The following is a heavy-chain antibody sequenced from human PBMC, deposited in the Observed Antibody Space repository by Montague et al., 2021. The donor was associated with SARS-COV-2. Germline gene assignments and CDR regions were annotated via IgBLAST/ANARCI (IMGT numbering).Heavy chain of an antibody. CDR2: TNHSGST. V-gene: IGHV4-34*01. CDR3: ARGRRILLWLGELLSGGDYYGMDV. Sequence: SETLSLTCAVSSPWIGGWHSGSDRKRTRMNPRYQRKTNHSGSTKYNPSLKSRVTISVDTSKNQFSLKLSSVTAADTAVYYCARGRRILLWLGELLSGGDYYGMDVWGQGTTVTVSS. D-gene: IGHD3-10*01. CDR1: SPWIGGWH. J-gene: IGHJ6*02.